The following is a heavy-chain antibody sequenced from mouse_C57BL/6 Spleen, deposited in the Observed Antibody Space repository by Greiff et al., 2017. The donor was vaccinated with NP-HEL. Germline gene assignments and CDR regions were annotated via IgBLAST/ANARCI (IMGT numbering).Heavy chain of an antibody. CDR1: GYSITSGYD. D-gene: IGHD2-3*01. V-gene: IGHV3-1*01. CDR2: ISYSGST. J-gene: IGHJ3*01. Sequence: VQLKESGPGMVKPSQSLSLTCTVTGYSITSGYDWHWIRHFPGNKLEWMGYISYSGSTNYNPSLKSRISITHDTSKNHFFLKLNSVTTEDTATYYCARDDGFNLFAYWGQGTLVTVSA. CDR3: ARDDGFNLFAY.